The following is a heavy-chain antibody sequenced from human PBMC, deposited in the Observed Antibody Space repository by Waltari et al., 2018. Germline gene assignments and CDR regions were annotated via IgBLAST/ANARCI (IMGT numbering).Heavy chain of an antibody. J-gene: IGHJ4*02. CDR1: GYTFTSYY. CDR3: ARGQTGYSSGFDY. Sequence: QVQLVQSGAEVKKPGASVQVSCKASGYTFTSYYMHWVRQATGQGLEWIGWMNPNSGNTVYAQKFQGRVTMTRNTSISTAYMELSSLRSEDTAVYYCARGQTGYSSGFDYWGQGTLVTVSS. D-gene: IGHD6-19*01. CDR2: MNPNSGNT. V-gene: IGHV1-8*02.